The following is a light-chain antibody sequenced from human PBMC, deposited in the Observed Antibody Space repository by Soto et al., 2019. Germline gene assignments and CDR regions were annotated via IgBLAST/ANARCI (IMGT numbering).Light chain of an antibody. Sequence: QSVLTQPPSASGTPGQRVTISFSGSSSNIGSNYVYWYQQLPGTAPKLLIYRNNQRPSGVPYRFSGSKSGTSASLAISGLRSEDEADYYCAAWDDSLSGPVFGGGTKLTVL. CDR2: RNN. CDR1: SSNIGSNY. CDR3: AAWDDSLSGPV. V-gene: IGLV1-47*01. J-gene: IGLJ2*01.